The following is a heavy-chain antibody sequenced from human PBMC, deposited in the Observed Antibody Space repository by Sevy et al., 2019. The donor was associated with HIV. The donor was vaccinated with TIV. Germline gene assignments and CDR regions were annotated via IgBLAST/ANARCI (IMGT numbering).Heavy chain of an antibody. Sequence: GGSLRLSCAASGFTFDDYTMHWVRQAPGKGLEWVSLISWDGGSTYYADSVKGRFTISRDNSKNSLYLQMNSLRTEDTALHSCAKDIISNDYYYGMDVWGQGTTVTVSS. V-gene: IGHV3-43*01. J-gene: IGHJ6*02. CDR3: AKDIISNDYYYGMDV. CDR2: ISWDGGST. D-gene: IGHD4-4*01. CDR1: GFTFDDYT.